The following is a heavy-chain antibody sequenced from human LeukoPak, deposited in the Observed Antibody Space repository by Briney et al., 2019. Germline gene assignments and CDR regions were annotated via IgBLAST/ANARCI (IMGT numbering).Heavy chain of an antibody. CDR2: IWYDGSNK. D-gene: IGHD6-13*01. J-gene: IGHJ4*02. CDR1: GFAFSSYG. Sequence: GGSLRLSCAASGFAFSSYGMHWVRQAPGKGLEWVAVIWYDGSNKYYADSVKGRFTISRDNSKNTLYLQMNSLRAEDTAVYYCARGLGIAAAGSYYWGQGTLVTVSS. V-gene: IGHV3-33*01. CDR3: ARGLGIAAAGSYY.